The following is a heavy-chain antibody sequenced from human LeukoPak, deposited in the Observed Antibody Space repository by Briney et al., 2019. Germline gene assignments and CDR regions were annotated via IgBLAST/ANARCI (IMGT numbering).Heavy chain of an antibody. Sequence: GGSLRLSCAASGFTFSSYRMSWVRQAPGKGLEWVANIRQDGSEKYYVDSVKGQFTISRDNAKNSLYLQMTSLRAEDTAVYYCARVNRSTSCCFDYWGQGTLVTVSS. CDR3: ARVNRSTSCCFDY. D-gene: IGHD2-2*01. J-gene: IGHJ4*02. CDR2: IRQDGSEK. V-gene: IGHV3-7*04. CDR1: GFTFSSYR.